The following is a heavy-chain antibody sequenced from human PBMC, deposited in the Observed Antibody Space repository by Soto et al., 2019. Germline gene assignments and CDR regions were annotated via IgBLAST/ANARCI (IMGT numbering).Heavy chain of an antibody. Sequence: SETLSLTCTVSGGSISSGGYYWSWIRQHPGKGLEWIGYIYYSGSTYYNPSLKSRVTISVDTSKNQFSLKLSSVTAADTAVYYCARVRVAGYGSGSYYYYMDVWGKGTTVTVSS. CDR3: ARVRVAGYGSGSYYYYMDV. V-gene: IGHV4-31*03. D-gene: IGHD3-10*01. CDR2: IYYSGST. CDR1: GGSISSGGYY. J-gene: IGHJ6*03.